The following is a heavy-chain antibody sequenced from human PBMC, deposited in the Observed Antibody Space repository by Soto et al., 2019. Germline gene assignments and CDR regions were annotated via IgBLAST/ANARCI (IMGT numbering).Heavy chain of an antibody. CDR1: GGTFSSHA. Sequence: PVKVSWKGSGGTFSSHAISLVGQAPGQGLGWMGGIIPIFGTANYAQKFQGRVTITADESTSTAYMELSSLRSEDTAVYYCARPTRYYYDSSGQSAWFDPWGQGTLVTVS. CDR2: IIPIFGTA. V-gene: IGHV1-69*01. J-gene: IGHJ5*02. D-gene: IGHD3-22*01. CDR3: ARPTRYYYDSSGQSAWFDP.